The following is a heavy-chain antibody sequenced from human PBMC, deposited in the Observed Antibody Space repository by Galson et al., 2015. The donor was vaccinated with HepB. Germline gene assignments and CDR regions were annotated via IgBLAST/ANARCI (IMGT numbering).Heavy chain of an antibody. J-gene: IGHJ4*02. CDR3: AKDLGGAIFGVVINPFDY. V-gene: IGHV3-30-3*01. Sequence: SLRLSCAASGFTFSSYAMHWVRQAPGKGLEWVAVITYDGSNKYYADSVKGRFTISRDNSKNTLYLRMNSLRAEDTAVYYCAKDLGGAIFGVVINPFDYWGQGTLVTVSS. D-gene: IGHD3-3*01. CDR1: GFTFSSYA. CDR2: ITYDGSNK.